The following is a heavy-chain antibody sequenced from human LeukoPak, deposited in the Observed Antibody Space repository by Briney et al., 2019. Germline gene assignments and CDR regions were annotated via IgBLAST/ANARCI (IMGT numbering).Heavy chain of an antibody. CDR1: GFTFSSYS. V-gene: IGHV3-21*01. CDR3: ARLGKEIRSYYYDSSGPDY. D-gene: IGHD3-22*01. CDR2: ISSSSSYI. J-gene: IGHJ4*02. Sequence: GSLRLSCAASGFTFSSYSMNWVRQAPGKGLEWVSSISSSSSYIYYADSVKGRFTISRDNAKNSLYLQMNSLRAEDTAVYYCARLGKEIRSYYYDSSGPDYWGQGTLVTVSS.